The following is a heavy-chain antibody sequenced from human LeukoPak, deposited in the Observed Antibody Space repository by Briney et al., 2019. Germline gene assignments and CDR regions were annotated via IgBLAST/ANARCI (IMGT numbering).Heavy chain of an antibody. CDR2: IYYSGST. J-gene: IGHJ3*02. V-gene: IGHV4-39*01. CDR1: GGSISSSSYY. Sequence: SETLSLTCTVSGGSISSSSYYWGWIRQPPGKGLEWIGSIYYSGSTYYNPSLKSRVTISVDTSKNQFSLKLSSVTAADTAVYYCARALGVAGRHDAFDTWGQGTMVTVSS. D-gene: IGHD6-19*01. CDR3: ARALGVAGRHDAFDT.